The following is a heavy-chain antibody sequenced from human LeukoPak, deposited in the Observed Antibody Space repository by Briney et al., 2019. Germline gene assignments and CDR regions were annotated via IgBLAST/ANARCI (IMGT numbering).Heavy chain of an antibody. CDR2: ISAYNGNT. Sequence: GASVKVSCKASGYTFTSYGISWVRQAPGRGLEWMGWISAYNGNTNYAQKFQGRVTMTRDTSISTAYMELSRLRSDDTAVYYCARDGDNWNLDYWGQGTLVTVSS. D-gene: IGHD1-20*01. CDR1: GYTFTSYG. J-gene: IGHJ4*02. CDR3: ARDGDNWNLDY. V-gene: IGHV1-18*01.